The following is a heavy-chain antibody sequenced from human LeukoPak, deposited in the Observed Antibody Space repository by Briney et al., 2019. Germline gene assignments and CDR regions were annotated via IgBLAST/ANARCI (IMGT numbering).Heavy chain of an antibody. CDR2: ISPGDSDT. V-gene: IGHV5-51*01. J-gene: IGHJ4*02. Sequence: GESLKISCKGSGYSFTSYWIGWVRQMPGKGLEWMGIISPGDSDTRYSPSFQGQVTISADKSISTAYLQWSSLKASDTAMYYCARSSMVRGVIWPYDYWGQGTLVTVSS. D-gene: IGHD3-10*01. CDR1: GYSFTSYW. CDR3: ARSSMVRGVIWPYDY.